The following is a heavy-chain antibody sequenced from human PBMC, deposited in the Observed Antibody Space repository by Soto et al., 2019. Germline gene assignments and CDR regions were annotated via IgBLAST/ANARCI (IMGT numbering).Heavy chain of an antibody. J-gene: IGHJ6*02. Sequence: PSETLSLTCTVSGGSISSGDYYWSWIRQPPGKGLEWIGYIYYSGSTYYNPSLKSRVTISVGTSKNQFSLKLSSVTAADTAVYYCARAAFGESIYYYYGMDVWGQGTTVTVSS. CDR3: ARAAFGESIYYYYGMDV. CDR1: GGSISSGDYY. CDR2: IYYSGST. V-gene: IGHV4-30-4*01. D-gene: IGHD3-10*01.